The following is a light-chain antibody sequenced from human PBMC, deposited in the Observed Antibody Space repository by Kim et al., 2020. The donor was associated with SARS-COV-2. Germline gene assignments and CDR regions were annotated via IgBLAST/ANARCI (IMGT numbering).Light chain of an antibody. V-gene: IGKV1-27*01. CDR3: QGYSRAPYT. CDR2: SAS. CDR1: QGIAYY. Sequence: DIEMTQSPLSLSGSVGDRVTITCRANQGIAYYVAWYQQKPGKVPHLLLYSASTLQSGVPSRFSGSGSGTEFTLTISSLQPEDAGNYYCQGYSRAPYTFGQGTKLEIK. J-gene: IGKJ2*01.